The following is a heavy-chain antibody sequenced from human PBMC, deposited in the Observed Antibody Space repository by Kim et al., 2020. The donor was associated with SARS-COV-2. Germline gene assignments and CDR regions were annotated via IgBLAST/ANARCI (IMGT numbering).Heavy chain of an antibody. D-gene: IGHD6-19*01. J-gene: IGHJ4*02. CDR1: GFTFSSYW. CDR3: ARSGYSSGWYESLGY. CDR2: INSDGSST. Sequence: GGSLRLSCAASGFTFSSYWMHWVRQAPGKGLVWVSRINSDGSSTSYADSVKGRFTISRDNAKNTLYLQMNSLRAEDTAVYYCARSGYSSGWYESLGYWGQGTLVTVSS. V-gene: IGHV3-74*01.